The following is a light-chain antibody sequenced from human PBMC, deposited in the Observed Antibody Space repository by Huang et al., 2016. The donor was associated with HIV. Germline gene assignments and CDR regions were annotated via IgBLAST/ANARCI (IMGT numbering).Light chain of an antibody. CDR1: RSVSTN. V-gene: IGKV3-15*01. CDR3: HQYNNWLLS. J-gene: IGKJ4*01. CDR2: GSS. Sequence: EIVMTQSPATLSVSPGQRVTLSCRANRSVSTNLAWYQQRHGQAPRLLIYGSSTMAPSMPARFSRSGSGTDFSLTISSLQSEEIALYYCHQYNNWLLSFGGGTRV.